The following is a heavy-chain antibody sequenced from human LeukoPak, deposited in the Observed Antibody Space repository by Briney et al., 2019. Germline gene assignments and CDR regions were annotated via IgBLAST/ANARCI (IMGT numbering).Heavy chain of an antibody. CDR1: GGSITSYY. Sequence: SETLSLTCTVSGGSITSYYRSWIRQSPGRGLEWIGFMYYSGTTNYNPSLKSRVTISLGMSKNQFSLKLSSVTAADTAVYYCARLPMAVTPHVDYWGQGTLVTVSS. V-gene: IGHV4-59*01. J-gene: IGHJ4*02. CDR3: ARLPMAVTPHVDY. D-gene: IGHD2-21*02. CDR2: MYYSGTT.